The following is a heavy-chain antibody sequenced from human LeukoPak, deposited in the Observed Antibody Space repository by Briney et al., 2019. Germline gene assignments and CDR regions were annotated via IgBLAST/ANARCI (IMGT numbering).Heavy chain of an antibody. J-gene: IGHJ5*02. CDR2: VSHDGTT. Sequence: SETLSLTCSVSGDSVTTYYWSWIRQATAKGLEWIGYVSHDGTTNYTPSPRSRVIMSVDTANNTISLRLTSVTAADTAIYYCARLDCYDVVGCYNHWGRGTQVTVS. D-gene: IGHD3/OR15-3a*01. CDR3: ARLDCYDVVGCYNH. CDR1: GDSVTTYY. V-gene: IGHV4-59*08.